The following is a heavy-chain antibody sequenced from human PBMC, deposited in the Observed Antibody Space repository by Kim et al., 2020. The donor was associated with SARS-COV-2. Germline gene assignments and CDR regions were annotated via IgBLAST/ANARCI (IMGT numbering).Heavy chain of an antibody. Sequence: GGSLRLSCAASGFTFSSYAMSWVRQASGKGLEWVSAISGSGGSTYYADSVKGRFTISRDNSKNTLYLQMNSLRAEDTAVYYCAGGIAVAGPCDYWGQGTLVTVSS. CDR1: GFTFSSYA. J-gene: IGHJ4*02. D-gene: IGHD6-19*01. CDR2: ISGSGGST. CDR3: AGGIAVAGPCDY. V-gene: IGHV3-23*01.